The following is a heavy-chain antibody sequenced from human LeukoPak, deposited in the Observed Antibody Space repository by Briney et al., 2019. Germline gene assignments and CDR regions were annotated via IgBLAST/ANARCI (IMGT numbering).Heavy chain of an antibody. D-gene: IGHD1-26*01. J-gene: IGHJ4*02. CDR3: ARANGRYGATDY. CDR2: ISRSGSTK. Sequence: GGSLRLSCAASGFTFSDYNMRWIRQAPGKGLEWVSSISRSGSTKYYADSVKGRFTISRDNAKNSLFLQMNSLRSEDTAVYYCARANGRYGATDYWGQGTLVTVSS. V-gene: IGHV3-11*01. CDR1: GFTFSDYN.